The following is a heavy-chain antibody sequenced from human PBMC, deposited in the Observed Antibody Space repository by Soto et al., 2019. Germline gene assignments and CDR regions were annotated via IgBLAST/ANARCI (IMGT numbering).Heavy chain of an antibody. V-gene: IGHV1-69*01. J-gene: IGHJ4*02. CDR3: ARDHHYGGNSFDY. CDR1: GGTFSSYA. CDR2: IIPIFGTA. Sequence: QVQLVQSGAEVKKPGSSVKVSCKASGGTFSSYAISWLRQAPGQGLEWMGGIIPIFGTANYEQKIQGRVTITADESTSTAYMELSSMRSEDTAVYYCARDHHYGGNSFDYWGQGTLVTVSS. D-gene: IGHD4-17*01.